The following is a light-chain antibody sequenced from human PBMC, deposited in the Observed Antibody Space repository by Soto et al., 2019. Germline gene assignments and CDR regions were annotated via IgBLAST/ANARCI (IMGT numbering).Light chain of an antibody. V-gene: IGLV2-14*01. Sequence: QSVLTQPASVSGSPGQSITISCTGTNSDIGGYNYVSWYQQHPGKAPKLMIYEVSDRPAGVSSRFSASTSGNTASLTISGLQTEDEADYYCSSYTSSSTWVFVGGTKVTVL. CDR2: EVS. CDR3: SSYTSSSTWV. J-gene: IGLJ3*02. CDR1: NSDIGGYNY.